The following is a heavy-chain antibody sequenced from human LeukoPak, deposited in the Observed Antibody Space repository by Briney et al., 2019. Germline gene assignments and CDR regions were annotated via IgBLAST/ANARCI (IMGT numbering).Heavy chain of an antibody. CDR1: GDSVSSNSAA. Sequence: SQTLSLTCAISGDSVSSNSAAWNWIRQSPSRGLEWVGRTYYRTKWYNDYAVSVKSRVKVSLATSRDQFSMQLNSVTPGVTAVDNGARCGIAAAGTDWFDPWGQGTLVTVSS. D-gene: IGHD6-13*01. V-gene: IGHV6-1*01. CDR2: TYYRTKWYN. CDR3: ARCGIAAAGTDWFDP. J-gene: IGHJ5*02.